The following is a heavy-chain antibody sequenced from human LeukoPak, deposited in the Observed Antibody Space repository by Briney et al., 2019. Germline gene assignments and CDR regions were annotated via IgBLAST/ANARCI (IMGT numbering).Heavy chain of an antibody. CDR2: INPNSGGT. CDR1: GYTFTRYY. Sequence: ATVTVSCKASGYTFTRYYLHWVRQAPGQGLEWMGWINPNSGGTNFAQKFQGRVTMTRDTSISTAYMELSRLRSDDTAVYYCARGGSPDYWGQGTLVTVSS. CDR3: ARGGSPDY. V-gene: IGHV1-2*02. J-gene: IGHJ4*02. D-gene: IGHD2-15*01.